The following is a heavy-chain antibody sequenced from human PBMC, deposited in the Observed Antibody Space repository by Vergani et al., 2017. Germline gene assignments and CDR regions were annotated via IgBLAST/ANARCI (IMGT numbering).Heavy chain of an antibody. V-gene: IGHV3-21*01. Sequence: EVQLLESGGGLVQPGGSLRLSCAASGFTFSSYAMSWVRQAPGKGLEWVSSISSSSSYIYYADSVKGRFTISRDNAKNSLYLQMNSLRAEDTAVYYCARDPRAYPGTRTYYDFWSGYSYYYYYXMDVWGKGTTVTVSS. CDR1: GFTFSSYA. D-gene: IGHD3-3*01. CDR3: ARDPRAYPGTRTYYDFWSGYSYYYYYXMDV. CDR2: ISSSSSYI. J-gene: IGHJ6*03.